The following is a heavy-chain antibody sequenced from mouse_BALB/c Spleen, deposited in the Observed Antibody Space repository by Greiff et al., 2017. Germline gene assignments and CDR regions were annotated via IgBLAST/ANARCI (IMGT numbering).Heavy chain of an antibody. V-gene: IGHV7-3*02. CDR3: ARDKWNDYDIFDY. CDR2: IRNKANGYTT. CDR1: GFTFTDYY. D-gene: IGHD2-4*01. J-gene: IGHJ2*01. Sequence: EVQLVESGGGLVQPGGSLRLSCATSGFTFTDYYMSWVRQPPGKALEWLGFIRNKANGYTTEYSASVKGRFTISRDNSQSILYLQMNTLRAEDSATYYCARDKWNDYDIFDYWGQGTTLTVSS.